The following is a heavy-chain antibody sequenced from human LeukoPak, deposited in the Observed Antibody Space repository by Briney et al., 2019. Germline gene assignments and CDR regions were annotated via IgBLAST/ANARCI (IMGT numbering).Heavy chain of an antibody. CDR2: ISYDGSNK. CDR3: AKDPGYSSGWYHAFDI. V-gene: IGHV3-30*18. CDR1: GFTFSSYG. J-gene: IGHJ3*02. D-gene: IGHD6-19*01. Sequence: GGSLRLSCAASGFTFSSYGMHWVRQAPGKGLEWVAVISYDGSNKYYADSVKGRFTISRDNSKNTLYLQMNSLRAVDTAVYYCAKDPGYSSGWYHAFDIWGQGTMVTVSS.